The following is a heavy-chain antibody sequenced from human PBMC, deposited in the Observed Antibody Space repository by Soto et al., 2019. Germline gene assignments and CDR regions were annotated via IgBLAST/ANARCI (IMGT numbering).Heavy chain of an antibody. CDR3: AKDEGRFLRNYFNYGIDV. V-gene: IGHV3-33*03. Sequence: LXLTCAASAFDFSDHVMHWVRQAPVEGLEWVTVISYDGTAKYYKESVKGRFTTSRDNSKKTLYLQIDSLRVEDTAVYYCAKDEGRFLRNYFNYGIDVWGLGTTVTVSS. J-gene: IGHJ6*02. D-gene: IGHD3-3*01. CDR2: ISYDGTAK. CDR1: AFDFSDHV.